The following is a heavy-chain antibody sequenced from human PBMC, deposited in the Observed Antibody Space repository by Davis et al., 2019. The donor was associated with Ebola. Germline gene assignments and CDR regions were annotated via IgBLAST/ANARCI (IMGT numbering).Heavy chain of an antibody. CDR3: ARDYLFAFDS. J-gene: IGHJ4*02. Sequence: GESLKTSCVTSGFTFTSYSFNWVRQSPGRGLEWVAHINTRGDARVCADSVKGRFAISRDDTTNSIYLQMDPLKHEDAAVYFCARDYLFAFDSWGQGTPVTVSS. V-gene: IGHV3-48*02. CDR2: INTRGDAR. CDR1: GFTFTSYS.